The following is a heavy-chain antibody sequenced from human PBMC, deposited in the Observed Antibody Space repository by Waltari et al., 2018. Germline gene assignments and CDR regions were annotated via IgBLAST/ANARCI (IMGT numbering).Heavy chain of an antibody. D-gene: IGHD2-21*01. Sequence: EVQLVESGGGLVQPGGSVRLSCSSSGFTSRDYWMHWVPQVPGKGLLWVSHVNSAGTGSSYADSVKGRFTISRDNARNILYLQMNSLTVEDTAVYYCARDTPGDGIDYWGQGTLVTVSP. V-gene: IGHV3-74*01. CDR1: GFTSRDYW. CDR2: VNSAGTGS. CDR3: ARDTPGDGIDY. J-gene: IGHJ4*02.